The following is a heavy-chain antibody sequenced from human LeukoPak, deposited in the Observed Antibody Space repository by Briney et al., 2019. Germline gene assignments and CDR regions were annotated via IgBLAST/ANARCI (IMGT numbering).Heavy chain of an antibody. J-gene: IGHJ4*02. CDR3: AKGRDDYVWGSPPNN. V-gene: IGHV3-30*18. CDR1: EFTFSNSG. Sequence: GGSLRLSCAASEFTFSNSGMRWVRQAPGKGLEWVAAISHDGTNTYYADSVQGRFTISRDNSKSTLYLEINSLRVADTALYYCAKGRDDYVWGSPPNNWGQGTLVTVSS. CDR2: ISHDGTNT. D-gene: IGHD3-16*01.